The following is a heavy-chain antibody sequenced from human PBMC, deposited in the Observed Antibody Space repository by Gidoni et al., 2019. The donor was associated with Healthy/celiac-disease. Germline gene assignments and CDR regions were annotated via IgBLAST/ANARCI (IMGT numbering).Heavy chain of an antibody. CDR3: RETLRDASSWLGGAFDI. D-gene: IGHD6-13*01. Sequence: QLQLQESGPGLVKPSETLSLTCTVPGGSISSSSYYWGWIRQPPGKGLEWIGSIYYSGSTYYNPSLKSRVTISVDTSKNQFSLKLSSVTAADTAVYYCRETLRDASSWLGGAFDIWGQGTMVTVSS. CDR1: GGSISSSSYY. CDR2: IYYSGST. J-gene: IGHJ3*02. V-gene: IGHV4-39*01.